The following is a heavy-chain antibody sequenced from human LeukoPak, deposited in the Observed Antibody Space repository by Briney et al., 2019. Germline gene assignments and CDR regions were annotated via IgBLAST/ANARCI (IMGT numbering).Heavy chain of an antibody. J-gene: IGHJ5*02. CDR3: ARLRSKYWFDP. CDR1: GFTFSCYE. D-gene: IGHD4-11*01. Sequence: GGSLRLPCAASGFTFSCYEMNWVRQAPGKGLEWVSFITSSGNTMYYADSVKGRFTISRDNAKNSLYLQMNSLRADDTAVYYCARLRSKYWFDPWGQGTLVTVSS. V-gene: IGHV3-48*03. CDR2: ITSSGNTM.